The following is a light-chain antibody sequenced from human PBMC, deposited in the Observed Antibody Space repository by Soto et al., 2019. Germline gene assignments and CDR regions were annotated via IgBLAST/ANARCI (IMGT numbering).Light chain of an antibody. Sequence: DIEMTQSPSTLSASVGDRVTITCRASQTIRRWLAWYQQRPGKAPKVLMYDASTLESGVPARFSGSGSETQFSLTISSLQPEDSATYYCQHYNSDPWTFGQGTKV. CDR2: DAS. CDR3: QHYNSDPWT. CDR1: QTIRRW. J-gene: IGKJ1*01. V-gene: IGKV1-5*01.